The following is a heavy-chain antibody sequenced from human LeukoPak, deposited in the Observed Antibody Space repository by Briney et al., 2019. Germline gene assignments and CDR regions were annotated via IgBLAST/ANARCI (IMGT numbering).Heavy chain of an antibody. CDR2: IIPIFGTA. CDR3: AVRGSNYYYYYYMDV. V-gene: IGHV1-69*05. CDR1: GGTSSSYA. Sequence: SVKVSCKASGGTSSSYAISWVRQAPGQGLEWMGGIIPIFGTANYAQKFQGRVTITTDESTSTAYMELSSLRSEDTAVYYCAVRGSNYYYYYYMDVWGKGTTVTVSS. J-gene: IGHJ6*03. D-gene: IGHD4-23*01.